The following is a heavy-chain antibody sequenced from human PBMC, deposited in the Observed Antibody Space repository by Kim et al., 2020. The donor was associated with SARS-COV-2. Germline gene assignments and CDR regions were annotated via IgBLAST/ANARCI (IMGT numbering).Heavy chain of an antibody. J-gene: IGHJ4*02. D-gene: IGHD3-22*01. CDR3: AKDLRTYYYDSSGYYPDY. Sequence: KGRFTISRDNSKNSLYLQMNSLRTEDTALYYCAKDLRTYYYDSSGYYPDYWGQGTLVTVSS. V-gene: IGHV3-43*01.